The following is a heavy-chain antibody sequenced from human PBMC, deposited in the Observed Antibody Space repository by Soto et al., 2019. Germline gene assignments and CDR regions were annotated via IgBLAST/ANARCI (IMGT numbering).Heavy chain of an antibody. CDR1: GRSIGSGDYC. CDR2: IYYSGST. J-gene: IGHJ4*02. D-gene: IGHD3-22*01. CDR3: ARETYYYDSSGPYVDY. Sequence: SETLSLTCTVCGRSIGSGDYCWIWIRKPPGKGLEWIAYIYYSGSTYYNPSLKSRVTISIDTSKNQFSLKLSSVTAAVTAVYYCARETYYYDSSGPYVDYWGQGTLVT. V-gene: IGHV4-30-4*01.